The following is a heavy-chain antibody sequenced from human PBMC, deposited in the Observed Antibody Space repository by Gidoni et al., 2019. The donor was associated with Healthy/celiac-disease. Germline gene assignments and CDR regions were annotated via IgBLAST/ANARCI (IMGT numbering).Heavy chain of an antibody. J-gene: IGHJ5*02. Sequence: QLQLQESGPGLVKPSETLSLTCTVSGGSISSSSYYWGWIRQPPGKGLEWIGSIYYSGSTYYNPSLKSRVTISVDTSKNQFSLKLSSVTAADTAVYYCARLQWEHLSFALPWGQGTLVTVSS. CDR1: GGSISSSSYY. CDR3: ARLQWEHLSFALP. V-gene: IGHV4-39*01. D-gene: IGHD1-26*01. CDR2: IYYSGST.